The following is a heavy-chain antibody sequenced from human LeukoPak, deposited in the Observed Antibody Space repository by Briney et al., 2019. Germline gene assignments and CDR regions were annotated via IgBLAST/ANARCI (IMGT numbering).Heavy chain of an antibody. CDR2: ISSSGTTI. CDR1: GFTISSYA. V-gene: IGHV3-48*01. D-gene: IGHD1-1*01. CDR3: SRDGGTNWDLDY. Sequence: GGSLSLSCVASGFTISSYAMNWVRRAPGKGLEWVSYISSSGTTIYYADSVKGRFTISRDIAKNSLYLQMHSLRGEDTAVYYCSRDGGTNWDLDYWGQGTLVTVSS. J-gene: IGHJ4*02.